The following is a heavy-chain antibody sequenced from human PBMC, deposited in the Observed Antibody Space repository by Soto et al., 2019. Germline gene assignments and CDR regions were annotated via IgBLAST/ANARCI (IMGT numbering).Heavy chain of an antibody. CDR3: ARSGYSLTSHYYGMDV. V-gene: IGHV1-69*12. D-gene: IGHD5-18*01. J-gene: IGHJ6*02. Sequence: QVQLVQSGAEVKKPGSSVKVSCKASGGTFSSYAISWVRQAPGQGLEWMGGIIPIFGTANYAQKFQGRVPIAADESTSTAYMELSSLRSEDTAVYYCARSGYSLTSHYYGMDVWGQGTTVTVSS. CDR2: IIPIFGTA. CDR1: GGTFSSYA.